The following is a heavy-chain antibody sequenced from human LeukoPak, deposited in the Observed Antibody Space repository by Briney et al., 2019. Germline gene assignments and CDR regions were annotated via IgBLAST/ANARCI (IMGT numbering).Heavy chain of an antibody. CDR3: ASIWFGESAGDY. J-gene: IGHJ4*02. Sequence: GGSLRLSCAASGFTFSSYAMSWVRQAPGKGLEWVPAISGSGGSTYYADSVKGRFTISRDNSKNTLYLQMNSLRAEDTAVYYCASIWFGESAGDYWGQGTLVTVSS. CDR1: GFTFSSYA. V-gene: IGHV3-23*01. CDR2: ISGSGGST. D-gene: IGHD3-10*01.